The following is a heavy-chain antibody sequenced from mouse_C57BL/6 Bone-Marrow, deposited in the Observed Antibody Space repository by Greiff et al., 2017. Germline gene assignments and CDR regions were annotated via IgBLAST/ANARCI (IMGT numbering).Heavy chain of an antibody. Sequence: EVKLMESGGGLVKPGGSLKLSCAASGFTFSSYAMSWVRPTPEKRLEWVATISDGGSYTYYPDNVKGRFTISRDNAKNNLYLQMSHLKSEDTAMYYCAHYGSSYVWFAYWGQGTLVTVSA. D-gene: IGHD1-1*01. CDR3: AHYGSSYVWFAY. J-gene: IGHJ3*01. CDR1: GFTFSSYA. V-gene: IGHV5-4*03. CDR2: ISDGGSYT.